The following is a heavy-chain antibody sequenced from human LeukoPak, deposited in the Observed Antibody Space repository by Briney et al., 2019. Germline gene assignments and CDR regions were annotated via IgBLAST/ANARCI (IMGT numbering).Heavy chain of an antibody. D-gene: IGHD2-15*01. J-gene: IGHJ3*02. CDR2: INHSRST. Sequence: SETLSLTCAVYGGSFSGYYWTWIRQPPGKGLEWIGEINHSRSTKYNPSLKSRVTISVDTSKNHFSLKLSSVTAADTAVYYCARGTVVVVAATLSGGAFDIWGQGTMVTVSS. V-gene: IGHV4-34*01. CDR1: GGSFSGYY. CDR3: ARGTVVVVAATLSGGAFDI.